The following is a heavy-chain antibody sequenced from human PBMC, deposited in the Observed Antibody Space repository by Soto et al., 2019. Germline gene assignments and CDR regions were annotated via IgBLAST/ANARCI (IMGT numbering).Heavy chain of an antibody. Sequence: ASVKVSCKASGYTFTSYDINWVRQATGQGLEWMGWMNPNSGNTGYAQKFQGRVTMTRNTSISTAYMELSSLRSEDTAVYYCAREEAYYDFWSGYYGRDYYYYMEGWGKGTTVTVSS. D-gene: IGHD3-3*01. CDR3: AREEAYYDFWSGYYGRDYYYYMEG. CDR2: MNPNSGNT. V-gene: IGHV1-8*01. J-gene: IGHJ6*03. CDR1: GYTFTSYD.